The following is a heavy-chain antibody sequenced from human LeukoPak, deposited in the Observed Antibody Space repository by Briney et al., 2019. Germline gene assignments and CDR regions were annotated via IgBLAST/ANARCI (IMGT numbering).Heavy chain of an antibody. D-gene: IGHD5-18*01. J-gene: IGHJ4*02. Sequence: PGGSLRLSCAASGFTFSSYAMHWVRQAPGKGLEWVALISYDGSNKYYADSVKGRFTISRDNSKNTLYLQMNSLRAEDTAVYHCARDRGYTYGENYFDYWGQGTLVTVSS. CDR1: GFTFSSYA. CDR3: ARDRGYTYGENYFDY. CDR2: ISYDGSNK. V-gene: IGHV3-30-3*01.